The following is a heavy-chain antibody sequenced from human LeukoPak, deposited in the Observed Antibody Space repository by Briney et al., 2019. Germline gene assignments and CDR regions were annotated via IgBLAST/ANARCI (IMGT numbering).Heavy chain of an antibody. Sequence: ASVKVSCKASGGTFRTYSVTWVRQAPEQGLEWMGGIIPIFGTPNYAQKFQGRVKVTTDDATGTAYMELSSLMSEDTAIYYCARVDRYHFYLDVWGKGTPVTVSS. J-gene: IGHJ6*03. CDR1: GGTFRTYS. CDR3: ARVDRYHFYLDV. CDR2: IIPIFGTP. V-gene: IGHV1-69*05.